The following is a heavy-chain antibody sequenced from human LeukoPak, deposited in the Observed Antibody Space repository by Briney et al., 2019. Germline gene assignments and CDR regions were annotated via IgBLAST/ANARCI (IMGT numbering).Heavy chain of an antibody. D-gene: IGHD1-14*01. CDR2: INHSGST. V-gene: IGHV4-39*07. CDR3: ARGGSRRPFDY. Sequence: SETLSLTCTVSGGSISSSSYYWSWIRQPPGKGLEWIGEINHSGSTNYNPSLKSRVTISVDTSKNQFSLKLSSVTAADTAVYYCARGGSRRPFDYWGQGTLVTVSS. J-gene: IGHJ4*02. CDR1: GGSISSSSYY.